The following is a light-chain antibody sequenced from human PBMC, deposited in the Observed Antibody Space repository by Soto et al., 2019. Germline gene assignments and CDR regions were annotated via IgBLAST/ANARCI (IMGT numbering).Light chain of an antibody. Sequence: DIQMTQSPSSLSASVGDRVTITCRASQTISSYLNWYQQQPGKPPKLLIYAASSLQSVVPSRFSGSRSGTDFTLTISSLQHEDFATYYCQLSYSNPFTFGPGTKVDIK. CDR3: QLSYSNPFT. J-gene: IGKJ3*01. CDR2: AAS. V-gene: IGKV1-39*01. CDR1: QTISSY.